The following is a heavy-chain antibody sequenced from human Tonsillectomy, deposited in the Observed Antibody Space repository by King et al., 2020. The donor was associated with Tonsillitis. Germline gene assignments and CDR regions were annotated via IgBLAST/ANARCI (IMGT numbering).Heavy chain of an antibody. J-gene: IGHJ4*02. V-gene: IGHV4-34*01. CDR3: ARVSGSYGGGFDS. Sequence: VQLQQWGAGLLKPSDTLSLTCAVYGGPFSDYYWSWIRQPPGKGLEWIGQINLSGNTNYNPSLTSRVTISVDTSKNQVSVRLSSVTAADTAVYYCARVSGSYGGGFDSWGQGTLVTVSS. D-gene: IGHD1-26*01. CDR2: INLSGNT. CDR1: GGPFSDYY.